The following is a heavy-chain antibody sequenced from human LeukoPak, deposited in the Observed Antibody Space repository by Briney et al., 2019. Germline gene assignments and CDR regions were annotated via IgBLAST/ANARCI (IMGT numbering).Heavy chain of an antibody. V-gene: IGHV3-21*01. CDR2: ISSGAAYI. Sequence: GGSLRLSCAASGFIFSDYSMNWVRQAPGKGLEWVSSISSGAAYIFYVDSVKGRFSISRDSAKNSLYLQMFSLRAEDTALYYCARGASAETIDYWGQGTLVTVSS. CDR1: GFIFSDYS. D-gene: IGHD1-1*01. CDR3: ARGASAETIDY. J-gene: IGHJ4*02.